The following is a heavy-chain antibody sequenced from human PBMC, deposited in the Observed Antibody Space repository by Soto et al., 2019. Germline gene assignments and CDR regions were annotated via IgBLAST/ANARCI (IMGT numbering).Heavy chain of an antibody. D-gene: IGHD6-13*01. J-gene: IGHJ6*02. V-gene: IGHV1-18*01. Sequence: ASVEVSCKVSGYTFTSYGISWVRQAPGQGLEWMGWISAYNGNTNYAQKLQGRVTMTTDTSTSTAYMELRSLRSDDTAVYYCASGDSIIYGMDVWGQGTTVTVSS. CDR1: GYTFTSYG. CDR2: ISAYNGNT. CDR3: ASGDSIIYGMDV.